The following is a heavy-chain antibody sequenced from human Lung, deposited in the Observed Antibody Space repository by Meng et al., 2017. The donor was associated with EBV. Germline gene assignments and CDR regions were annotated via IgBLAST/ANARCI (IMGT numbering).Heavy chain of an antibody. J-gene: IGHJ4*02. CDR1: GGSFSGYY. CDR2: INHSGST. CDR3: ARVWRGATPGDFDY. V-gene: IGHV4-34*01. Sequence: QGQVPQWGAGMFKPSETLSLSCAVYGGSFSGYYWSWIRQPPGKGLEWIGEINHSGSTNYNPSLKSRVTISVDTSKNQFSLKLSSVTAADTAVYYCARVWRGATPGDFDYWGQGTLVTVSS. D-gene: IGHD1-26*01.